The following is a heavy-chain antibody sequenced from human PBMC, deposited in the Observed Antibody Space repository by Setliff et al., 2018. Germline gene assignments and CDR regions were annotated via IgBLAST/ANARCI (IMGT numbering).Heavy chain of an antibody. J-gene: IGHJ4*02. D-gene: IGHD5-12*01. CDR2: SDYYGNT. CDR3: ARTGTYRYFDH. Sequence: SETLSLTCAVYSGSFSGYYWGWIRQPPGEGVAWIGRSDYYGNTYYNASLKSRLTISVDTSKNQFSLKLSSVTAAETAVYYCARTGTYRYFDHWGQGTLVTVSS. CDR1: SGSFSGYY. V-gene: IGHV4-34*01.